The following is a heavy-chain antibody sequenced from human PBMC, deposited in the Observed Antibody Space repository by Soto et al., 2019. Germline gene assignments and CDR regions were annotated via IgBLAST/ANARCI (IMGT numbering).Heavy chain of an antibody. V-gene: IGHV1-8*01. D-gene: IGHD3-9*01. CDR3: ARNVDMAPLD. CDR2: MDPSSGET. J-gene: IGHJ4*02. CDR1: GYTFTSYD. Sequence: QVQLVQSGAEVKKPGASAKVSCKASGYTFTSYDINWVRQAPGQGLEWMGWMDPSSGETGFAQKYQGRLTMTTNTSINTADMDLSSLRYDDTAVYFCARNVDMAPLDWGQGTLLTVSS.